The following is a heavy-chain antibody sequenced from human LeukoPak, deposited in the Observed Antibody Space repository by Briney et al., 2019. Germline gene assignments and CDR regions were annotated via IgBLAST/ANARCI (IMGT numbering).Heavy chain of an antibody. J-gene: IGHJ4*02. CDR1: GDSFSSYW. V-gene: IGHV5-51*01. CDR3: ARQSQYCSSNSCYSGLKYFDY. D-gene: IGHD2-2*01. CDR2: IYPGDSDT. Sequence: GESLKISCKGSGDSFSSYWIGWVRQMPGKGLEWMGIIYPGDSDTRYSPSFQGQVTISADKSISTAYLQWSSLKASDTAMYYCARQSQYCSSNSCYSGLKYFDYWGQGTLVIVSS.